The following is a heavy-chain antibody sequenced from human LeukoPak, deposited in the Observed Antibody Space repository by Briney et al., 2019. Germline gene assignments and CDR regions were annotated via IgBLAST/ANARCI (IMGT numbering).Heavy chain of an antibody. J-gene: IGHJ4*02. CDR2: ISGSGGST. CDR3: ATSQQWLGVYYFDY. V-gene: IGHV3-23*01. Sequence: PGGSLRLSCAASGFTFSNYGMSWVRQAPGKGLEWVSAISGSGGSTYYAGSVKGRFTISRDNSKNTLYLQMSSLRAEDTAVYYCATSQQWLGVYYFDYWGQGTLVTVSS. CDR1: GFTFSNYG. D-gene: IGHD6-19*01.